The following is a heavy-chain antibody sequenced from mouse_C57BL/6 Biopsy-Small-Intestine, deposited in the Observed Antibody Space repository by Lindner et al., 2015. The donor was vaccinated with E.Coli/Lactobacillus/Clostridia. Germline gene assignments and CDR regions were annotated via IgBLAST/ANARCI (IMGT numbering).Heavy chain of an antibody. Sequence: SVKVSCKASGYTFTSYYIHWVRQAPGQGLEWMGLINANDAWTSYTQKLQGRVTMTADTSTSTAYMELRSLRSDDTAVYYCARTPGFGFDYWGQGTLVTVSS. V-gene: IGHV1S12*01. CDR2: INANDAWT. D-gene: IGHD3-1*01. CDR3: ARTPGFGFDY. CDR1: GYTFTSYY. J-gene: IGHJ4*01.